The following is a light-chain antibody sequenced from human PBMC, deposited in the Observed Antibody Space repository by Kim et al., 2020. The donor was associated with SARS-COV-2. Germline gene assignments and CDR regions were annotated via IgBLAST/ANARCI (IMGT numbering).Light chain of an antibody. CDR1: SSDVGGYNY. CDR3: CSYTSSSSYL. J-gene: IGLJ3*02. CDR2: DVN. Sequence: QSALTQPASVSGSPGQSITISCTGTSSDVGGYNYVSWYQQLPAKAPKLMIYDVNNRPSGVSTRFSGSKSGNTASLTISGLQAADEADYYCCSYTSSSSYLFGTGTQLTVL. V-gene: IGLV2-14*03.